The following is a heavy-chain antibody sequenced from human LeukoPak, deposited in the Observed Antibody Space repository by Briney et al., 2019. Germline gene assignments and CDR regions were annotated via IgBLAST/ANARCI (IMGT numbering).Heavy chain of an antibody. CDR3: AKDYYDSSGYYYIFDY. D-gene: IGHD3-22*01. Sequence: ASVKVSCKASGYTFTSYDINWVRQAPGQGLEWMGWINPNSGGTNYAQKFQGRVTMTRDTSISTAYMELSRLRSDDTAVYYCAKDYYDSSGYYYIFDYWGQGTLVTVSS. CDR1: GYTFTSYD. J-gene: IGHJ4*02. CDR2: INPNSGGT. V-gene: IGHV1-2*02.